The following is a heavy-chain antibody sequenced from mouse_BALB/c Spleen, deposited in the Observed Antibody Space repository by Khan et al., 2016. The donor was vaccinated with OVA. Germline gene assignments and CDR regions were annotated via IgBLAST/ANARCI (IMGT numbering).Heavy chain of an antibody. D-gene: IGHD2-3*01. CDR3: ARWFDGYSSLYAMDY. CDR1: GFSLTNYG. J-gene: IGHJ4*01. CDR2: IWSDGST. Sequence: VQLKELGPGLVAPSQSLSITCTVSGFSLTNYGVHWVRQPPGKGLEWLVVIWSDGSTNYNSVLKSRLSISKDNSKSQVFLKMNSLQTDDTAIYYCARWFDGYSSLYAMDYWGQGTSVTVSS. V-gene: IGHV2-6*02.